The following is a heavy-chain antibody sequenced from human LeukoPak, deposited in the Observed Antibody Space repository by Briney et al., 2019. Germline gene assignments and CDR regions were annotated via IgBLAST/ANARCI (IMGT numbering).Heavy chain of an antibody. CDR1: GFTVSSNH. Sequence: GGSLRLSCAASGFTVSSNHMSLVRQAPGKGLEWVSVIYSGGSTYYADSVKDRFTISRDNSKNTLYLQMNSLRAEDTAVYYCAREQGGSSFDYWGQGTLVTVSS. CDR2: IYSGGST. J-gene: IGHJ4*02. CDR3: AREQGGSSFDY. V-gene: IGHV3-66*01. D-gene: IGHD2-15*01.